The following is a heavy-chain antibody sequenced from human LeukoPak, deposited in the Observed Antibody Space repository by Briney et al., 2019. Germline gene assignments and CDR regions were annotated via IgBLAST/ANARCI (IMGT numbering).Heavy chain of an antibody. CDR1: GYSISSGHY. D-gene: IGHD5-12*01. V-gene: IGHV4-38-2*02. J-gene: IGHJ5*02. Sequence: KASETLSLTCTVSGYSISSGHYWGWIRQPPGKRLEWIGSIHSSGTTYYNPTLKSRVTISVDASKNQFSLNLTSATAADAAVYYCARDLGYSGFDWAPWGQGTLVTVSS. CDR3: ARDLGYSGFDWAP. CDR2: IHSSGTT.